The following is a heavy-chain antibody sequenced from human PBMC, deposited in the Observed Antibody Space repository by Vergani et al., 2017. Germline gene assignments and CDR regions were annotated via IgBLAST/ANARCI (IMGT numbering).Heavy chain of an antibody. CDR1: GGTFSSYA. CDR3: AREAPNGASLSIGGNAFDI. CDR2: IIPIFGTA. D-gene: IGHD2-8*01. V-gene: IGHV1-69*01. Sequence: QVQLVQSGAEVKKPGSSVKVSCKASGGTFSSYAISWVRQAPGQGLEWMGGIIPIFGTANYAQKFQGRVTITADESTSTDYMELSSLRSEDTAVDYCAREAPNGASLSIGGNAFDIGGQGTMVTVSS. J-gene: IGHJ3*02.